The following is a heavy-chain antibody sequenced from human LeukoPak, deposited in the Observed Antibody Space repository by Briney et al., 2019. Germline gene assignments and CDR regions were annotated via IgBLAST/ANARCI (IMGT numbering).Heavy chain of an antibody. Sequence: SVKVSCKASGGTFSSYAISWVRQAPGQGLEWMGGIIPIFGTANYAQKFQGRVTITADESTSTGYMELSSLRSEDTAVYYCASKRGYNYGLDYWGQGTLVTVSS. CDR1: GGTFSSYA. V-gene: IGHV1-69*01. D-gene: IGHD5-18*01. J-gene: IGHJ4*02. CDR3: ASKRGYNYGLDY. CDR2: IIPIFGTA.